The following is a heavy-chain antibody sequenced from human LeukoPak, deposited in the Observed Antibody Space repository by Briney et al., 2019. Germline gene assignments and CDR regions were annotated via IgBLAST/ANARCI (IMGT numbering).Heavy chain of an antibody. J-gene: IGHJ6*03. CDR3: ARGLLWFGARYYYYMDV. V-gene: IGHV1-69*05. Sequence: SVKVSCKASGGTFSSYAISWVRQAPGQGLEWMGRIIPIFGTANYAQKFQGRVTITTDESTSTAYMELSSLRSENTAVYYCARGLLWFGARYYYYMDVWGKGTTVTVSS. CDR2: IIPIFGTA. D-gene: IGHD3-10*01. CDR1: GGTFSSYA.